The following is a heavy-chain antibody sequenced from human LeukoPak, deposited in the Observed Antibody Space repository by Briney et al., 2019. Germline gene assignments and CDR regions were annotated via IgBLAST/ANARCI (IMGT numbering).Heavy chain of an antibody. V-gene: IGHV3-30*02. Sequence: PGGSLRLSCAASAFTFTSYGLHWVRQAPGKGLEWVSFIRYDGSNKYYADSVKGRFIISRDNSKNTLYLQMNSLRVEDTAVYYCAKGAYGSGEKMADYWGQGTLVTVSS. J-gene: IGHJ4*02. D-gene: IGHD3-10*01. CDR2: IRYDGSNK. CDR3: AKGAYGSGEKMADY. CDR1: AFTFTSYG.